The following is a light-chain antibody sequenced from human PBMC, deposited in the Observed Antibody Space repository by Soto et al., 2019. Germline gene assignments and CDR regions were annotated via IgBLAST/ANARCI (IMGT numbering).Light chain of an antibody. CDR3: QQGHTFPLT. CDR2: AAT. Sequence: DIQMTQSPSSVSASVGDRVTITCRASQDISDWLAWHQQKPGEAPKLLIYAATTLHSGVPSRFSGSGSGTDFTLTISSLQPEDFATYYCQQGHTFPLTFGGGTEVEIK. CDR1: QDISDW. J-gene: IGKJ4*01. V-gene: IGKV1-12*01.